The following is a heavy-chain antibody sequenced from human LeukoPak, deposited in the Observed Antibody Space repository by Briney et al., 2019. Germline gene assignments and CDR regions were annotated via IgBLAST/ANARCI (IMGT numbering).Heavy chain of an antibody. CDR2: ISYDGSNK. Sequence: GGSLRLSCAASGFTFSSYGMHWVRQAPGKGLEWVAVISYDGSNKYYADSVKGRFTISRDNSKNTLYLQMNSLRAEDTAVYYCARDNQWELPGSFDYWGQGTLVTVSS. V-gene: IGHV3-30*03. CDR3: ARDNQWELPGSFDY. J-gene: IGHJ4*02. CDR1: GFTFSSYG. D-gene: IGHD1-26*01.